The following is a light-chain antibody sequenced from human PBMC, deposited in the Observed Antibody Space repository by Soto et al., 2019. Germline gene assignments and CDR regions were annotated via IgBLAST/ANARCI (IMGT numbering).Light chain of an antibody. CDR3: HQRINWPPIT. J-gene: IGKJ5*01. V-gene: IGKV1D-16*01. Sequence: DVQMTQSPSSLSASVGDRVTITCRASQDINSYLAWYQQKPGNDPKSLIYDASNRATGIPARFSGSGSGTDFTLTISGLEPEDFAVYYCHQRINWPPITFGQGTRLEIK. CDR1: QDINSY. CDR2: DAS.